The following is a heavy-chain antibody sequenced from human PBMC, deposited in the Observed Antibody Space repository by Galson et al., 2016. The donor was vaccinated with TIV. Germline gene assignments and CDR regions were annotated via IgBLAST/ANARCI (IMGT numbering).Heavy chain of an antibody. Sequence: SLRLSCAASGFTVSSNYMSWVRQAPGKGLEWVSIIYRSGTTYYADSAKGRFTISRDDSKNTLYHQMNTRRAEETAVYFCVSPAGSDYYDTYGYYSYWCQGTLVTVSS. D-gene: IGHD3-22*01. CDR2: IYRSGTT. CDR3: VSPAGSDYYDTYGYYSY. V-gene: IGHV3-66*02. CDR1: GFTVSSNY. J-gene: IGHJ4*02.